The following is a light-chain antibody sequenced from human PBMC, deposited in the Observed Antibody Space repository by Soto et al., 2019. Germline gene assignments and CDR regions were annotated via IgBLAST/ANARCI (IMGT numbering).Light chain of an antibody. CDR2: SNN. V-gene: IGLV1-44*01. CDR3: AAWDDSLNGPGYV. Sequence: QSVLTQPPSASGTPGQRVTISCSGSSSNIGSNTVNWYQQLPGTAPKLLIYSNNQRPSGVPDRFSGSKSGTSASLAISGLQSEDEADYNCAAWDDSLNGPGYVFGTGTKLTVL. CDR1: SSNIGSNT. J-gene: IGLJ1*01.